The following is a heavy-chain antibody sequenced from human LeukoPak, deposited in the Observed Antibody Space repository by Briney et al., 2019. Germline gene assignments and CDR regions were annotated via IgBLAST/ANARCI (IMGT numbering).Heavy chain of an antibody. V-gene: IGHV1-18*01. CDR3: ARDRRPTMIVLRGGFDP. CDR2: ISAYNGNT. CDR1: GYTFTTYG. D-gene: IGHD3-22*01. J-gene: IGHJ5*02. Sequence: ASVEVSCKASGYTFTTYGISWVRQAPGQGLEWMGRISAYNGNTNYAQKFQGRVTMTTDTSTSTAYMELRSLRSDDTAVYYCARDRRPTMIVLRGGFDPWGQGTLVTVSS.